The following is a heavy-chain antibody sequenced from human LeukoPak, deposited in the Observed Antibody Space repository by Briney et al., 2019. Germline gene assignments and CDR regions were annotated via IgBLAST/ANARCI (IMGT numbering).Heavy chain of an antibody. D-gene: IGHD3-22*01. CDR1: GFSFDDYA. Sequence: PGGSLRLSCAASGFSFDDYAMHWVRQAPGKGLEWVSGISWNSGSIGYADSVKGRFTISRDNAKNSLYLQMNRLRAEDTALYYCAKDMGSGYYYDTSGFHPWGQGNLVTVSS. J-gene: IGHJ5*02. CDR3: AKDMGSGYYYDTSGFHP. CDR2: ISWNSGSI. V-gene: IGHV3-9*01.